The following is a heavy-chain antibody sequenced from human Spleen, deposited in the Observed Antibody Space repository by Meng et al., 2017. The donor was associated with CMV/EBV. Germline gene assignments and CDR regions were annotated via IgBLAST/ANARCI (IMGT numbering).Heavy chain of an antibody. J-gene: IGHJ6*02. CDR1: GFTFGDYA. V-gene: IGHV3-49*04. CDR2: IRSKAYGGTT. D-gene: IGHD3-10*01. CDR3: TRDGVPAWAKDPNLNYGMDV. Sequence: GESLKISCTASGFTFGDYAMSWVRQAPGKGLEWVGFIRSKAYGGTTEYAASVKGRFTISRDDSKSIAYLQMNSLKTEDTAVYYCTRDGVPAWAKDPNLNYGMDVWGQGTTVTVSS.